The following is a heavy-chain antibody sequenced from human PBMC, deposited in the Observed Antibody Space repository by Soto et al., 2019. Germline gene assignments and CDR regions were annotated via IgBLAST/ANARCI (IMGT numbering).Heavy chain of an antibody. CDR1: GGSFSGYY. CDR2: INHSGST. D-gene: IGHD3-22*01. V-gene: IGHV4-34*01. CDR3: ARVRGDYDSSGYYFISYYYGMDV. Sequence: QVQLQQWGAGLLKPSETLSLTCAVYGGSFSGYYWSWIRQPPGKGLEWIGEINHSGSTNYNPSLKSRVTISVDTSKNPFSLKLSSVTAADTAVYYCARVRGDYDSSGYYFISYYYGMDVWGQGTTVTVSS. J-gene: IGHJ6*02.